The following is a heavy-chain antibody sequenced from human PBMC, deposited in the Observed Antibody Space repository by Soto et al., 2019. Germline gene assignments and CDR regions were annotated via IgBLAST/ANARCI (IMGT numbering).Heavy chain of an antibody. CDR2: IKQDGSEK. CDR3: ARGVVPPVTVYYDYYYMDV. V-gene: IGHV3-7*01. D-gene: IGHD2-2*01. CDR1: GFTFSTYW. Sequence: GGSLRLSCAASGFTFSTYWMSWVRQAPGKGLEWVASIKQDGSEKNYVDSVKGRFTISRDNAKNSLYVQMNSLRAEDTAVYFCARGVVPPVTVYYDYYYMDVWGKGTTVTVSS. J-gene: IGHJ6*03.